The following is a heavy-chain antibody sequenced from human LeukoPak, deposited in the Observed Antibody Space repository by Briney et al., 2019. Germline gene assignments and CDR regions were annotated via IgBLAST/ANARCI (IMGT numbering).Heavy chain of an antibody. V-gene: IGHV4-59*12. CDR2: IYHSGST. Sequence: SETLSLTCTVSGGSISSYYWSWIRQPPGKGLEWIGEIYHSGSTNYNPSLKSRVTISVDKSKNQFSLKLSSVTAADTAVYYCARDVAFDIWGQGTMVTVSS. CDR3: ARDVAFDI. J-gene: IGHJ3*02. CDR1: GGSISSYY.